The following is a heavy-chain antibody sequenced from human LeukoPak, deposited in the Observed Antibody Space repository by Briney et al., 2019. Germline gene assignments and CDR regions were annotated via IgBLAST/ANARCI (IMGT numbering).Heavy chain of an antibody. J-gene: IGHJ4*02. CDR3: ARDVGATISYFDY. CDR2: VYYSGST. CDR1: GASTSSDY. Sequence: SETLSLTCTVSGASTSSDYWSWIRQPPGKGLEWIAHVYYSGSTNYNPSLKSRVTISLDTSKNQFSLKLSSVTAADTAVYYCARDVGATISYFDYWGQGTLVTVSS. D-gene: IGHD1-26*01. V-gene: IGHV4-59*01.